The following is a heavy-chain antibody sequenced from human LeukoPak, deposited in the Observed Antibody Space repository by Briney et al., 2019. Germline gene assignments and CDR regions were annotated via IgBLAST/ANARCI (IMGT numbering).Heavy chain of an antibody. D-gene: IGHD3-3*01. V-gene: IGHV3-15*07. CDR3: TTEYDFWSGYYTWFDY. CDR2: IKSKTDGGTT. CDR1: GFTFSNAW. J-gene: IGHJ4*02. Sequence: GGSLRLSCAASGFTFSNAWMNWVRQAPGKGLEWFGRIKSKTDGGTTDYAAPVKGRFTISRDDSKNTLYLQMNSLKTEDTAVYYCTTEYDFWSGYYTWFDYWGQGTLVTVSS.